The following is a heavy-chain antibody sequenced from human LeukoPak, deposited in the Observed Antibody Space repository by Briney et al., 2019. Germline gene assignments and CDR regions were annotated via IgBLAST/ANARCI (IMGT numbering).Heavy chain of an antibody. J-gene: IGHJ4*02. V-gene: IGHV3-23*01. D-gene: IGHD3-16*01. CDR2: ISGSGDIT. CDR3: AKVTGGDMITYGGVDY. CDR1: GFTFSSYA. Sequence: GGSLRLSCAASGFTFSSYAMTWVRQAPGKGLEWVSAISGSGDITYYAHYVKGRCTISRDNSKHTLFLQMNSLRVEDTAVQYCAKVTGGDMITYGGVDYWGQGTLVTVSS.